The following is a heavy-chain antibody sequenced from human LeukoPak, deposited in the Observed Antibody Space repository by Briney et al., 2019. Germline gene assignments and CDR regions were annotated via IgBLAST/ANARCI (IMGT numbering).Heavy chain of an antibody. J-gene: IGHJ4*02. V-gene: IGHV1-18*01. Sequence: GASVKVSCKASGYTFVDYGISWVRQAPGQGLEWMGWISADIGNTNYAQKFQGRVTMTRDRSTSTGYMDLTSLTSDDTAVYYCARDRLGYCGYGSCLLFDNWGQGTLVTVSS. CDR1: GYTFVDYG. CDR2: ISADIGNT. D-gene: IGHD2-21*01. CDR3: ARDRLGYCGYGSCLLFDN.